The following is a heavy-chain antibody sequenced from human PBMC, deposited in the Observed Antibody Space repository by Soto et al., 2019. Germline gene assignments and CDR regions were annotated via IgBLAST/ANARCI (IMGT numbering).Heavy chain of an antibody. D-gene: IGHD2-8*01. CDR1: GGSISSYY. Sequence: SETLSLSCTVSGGSISSYYWSWIRQPPGKGLEWIGYIYYSGSTNYNPSLKSRVTISVDTSKNQFSLKLSSVTAADTAVYYCARAPSTNGVNIFHYFYYMDVWGKGTTVTVSS. V-gene: IGHV4-59*01. CDR3: ARAPSTNGVNIFHYFYYMDV. CDR2: IYYSGST. J-gene: IGHJ6*03.